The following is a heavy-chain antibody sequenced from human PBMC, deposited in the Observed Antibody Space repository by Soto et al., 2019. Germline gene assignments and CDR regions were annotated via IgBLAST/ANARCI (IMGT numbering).Heavy chain of an antibody. CDR3: AREGSGDAYNAGGAMDY. V-gene: IGHV3-30*03. Sequence: GGSLRLSCGTSGFSFSSYVLHWVRQAPGKGLEWVAVLSYYERDKYYADSVKGRFTISRDNSKNTLYLQMNSLRAEDTAVYYCAREGSGDAYNAGGAMDYWGQGTLVTVSS. J-gene: IGHJ4*02. D-gene: IGHD2-2*01. CDR1: GFSFSSYV. CDR2: LSYYERDK.